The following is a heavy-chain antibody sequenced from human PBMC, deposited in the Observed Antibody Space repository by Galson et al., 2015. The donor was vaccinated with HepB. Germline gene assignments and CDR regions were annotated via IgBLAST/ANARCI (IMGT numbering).Heavy chain of an antibody. V-gene: IGHV3-23*01. D-gene: IGHD6-19*01. CDR1: GFTFSYYA. CDR2: ITPSGDNT. CDR3: AKVFPEKTDGWYRQALYYFDS. Sequence: SLRLSCAASGFTFSYYAMSWVHQAPGKGLEWISAITPSGDNTYSADSMKGRFTISRDNSRNTLFLQMNSLRADDTAIYFCAKVFPEKTDGWYRQALYYFDSWGQGTRVTVSS. J-gene: IGHJ4*02.